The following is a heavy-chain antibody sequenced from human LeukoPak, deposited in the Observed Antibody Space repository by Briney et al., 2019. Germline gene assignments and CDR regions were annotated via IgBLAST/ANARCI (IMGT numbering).Heavy chain of an antibody. CDR2: INPSGGDT. CDR3: ARGGERYYFDS. V-gene: IGHV1-46*01. Sequence: ASVKVSCKASGYTFTSHYIHWVRQAPGQGLEWMGRINPSGGDTTYAQKFQGRVTMTRDKSTSTVYMDLSILRSEDMAVYYCARGGERYYFDSWGQGPWSPSPQ. J-gene: IGHJ4*02. CDR1: GYTFTSHY. D-gene: IGHD1-1*01.